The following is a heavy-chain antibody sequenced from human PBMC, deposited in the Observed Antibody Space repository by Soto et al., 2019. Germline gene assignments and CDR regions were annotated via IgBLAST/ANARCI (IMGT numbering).Heavy chain of an antibody. Sequence: QVQLVQSGAEVKKPGSSVKVSCKASGGTFSSYAISWVRQAPGQGLEWMGGIIPIFGTANYAQKFQGRVTITADESTSTAYMELSSLRSEDTAVYYCARPSGRAAVRAYYYYCGMDVWGQGTTVTVSS. CDR2: IIPIFGTA. V-gene: IGHV1-69*01. D-gene: IGHD6-13*01. J-gene: IGHJ6*02. CDR3: ARPSGRAAVRAYYYYCGMDV. CDR1: GGTFSSYA.